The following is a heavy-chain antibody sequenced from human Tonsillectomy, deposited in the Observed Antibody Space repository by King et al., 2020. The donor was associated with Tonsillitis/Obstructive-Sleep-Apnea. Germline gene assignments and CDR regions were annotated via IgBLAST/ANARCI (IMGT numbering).Heavy chain of an antibody. V-gene: IGHV3-30*18. CDR1: GFTFSNYG. CDR3: AKDQYYYDSSGSTDYMDV. CDR2: ISYYGSNK. D-gene: IGHD3-22*01. Sequence: VQLVESGGGVVQPGRSLRLSCAASGFTFSNYGMHWVRQAPGKGLEWVAFISYYGSNKYYADSVKGRFTLSRDNSKNTLYLQMNSLGVEDTAVYYCAKDQYYYDSSGSTDYMDVWGKGTTVTVSS. J-gene: IGHJ6*03.